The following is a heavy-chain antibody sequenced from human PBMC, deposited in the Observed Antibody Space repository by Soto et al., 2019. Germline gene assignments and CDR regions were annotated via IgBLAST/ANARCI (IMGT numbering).Heavy chain of an antibody. CDR3: ARDVGDDYGDHADYFDY. J-gene: IGHJ4*02. CDR2: ISAYNGNT. Sequence: QGLEWMGWISAYNGNTNYAQKLQGRVTMTTDTSTSTAYMELRSLRSDDTAVYYCARDVGDDYGDHADYFDYWGQGTLVTVSS. D-gene: IGHD4-17*01. V-gene: IGHV1-18*01.